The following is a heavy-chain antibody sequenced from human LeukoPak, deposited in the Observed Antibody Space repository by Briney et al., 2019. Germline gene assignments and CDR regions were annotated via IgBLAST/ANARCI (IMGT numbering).Heavy chain of an antibody. Sequence: GGSLRPSCAASGFIVSHNYMTWVRQAPGKGLEWISVTYIDGTTYYADSVKGRFTISRDQANNTLYLQMNTLRDEDTAVYYCARGPRYSFYWGQGTLVSVSS. D-gene: IGHD6-13*01. CDR3: ARGPRYSFY. J-gene: IGHJ4*02. V-gene: IGHV3-53*01. CDR2: TYIDGTT. CDR1: GFIVSHNY.